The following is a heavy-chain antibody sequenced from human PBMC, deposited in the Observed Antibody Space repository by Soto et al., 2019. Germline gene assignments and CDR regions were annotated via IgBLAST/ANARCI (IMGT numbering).Heavy chain of an antibody. V-gene: IGHV1-18*01. CDR3: ARSPGYSASWGYFYDGMTI. Sequence: QVQLVQSGAELKKPGASVKVSCKASGYTFTNYGISWVRQAPGQGLEWMGWINTYHGNTKYAQKLQGRVTMTKDTSTSTAYMELTSLRSDDTAVYYCARSPGYSASWGYFYDGMTIWGPGTTVIGSS. CDR1: GYTFTNYG. J-gene: IGHJ6*02. D-gene: IGHD6-13*01. CDR2: INTYHGNT.